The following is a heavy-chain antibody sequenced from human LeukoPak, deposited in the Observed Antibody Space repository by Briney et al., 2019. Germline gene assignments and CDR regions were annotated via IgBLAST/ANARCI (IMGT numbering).Heavy chain of an antibody. D-gene: IGHD2-2*01. Sequence: GESLKISCKGSGYSFTSYWIGGVRQMPGKGLEWMGIIYPGDSDTRYSPSFQGQVTFSADKSISTAYLQWSSLKASDTAMYYCARFLYCSSTSCQGNWFDPWGQGTLVTVSS. CDR1: GYSFTSYW. CDR3: ARFLYCSSTSCQGNWFDP. J-gene: IGHJ5*02. CDR2: IYPGDSDT. V-gene: IGHV5-51*01.